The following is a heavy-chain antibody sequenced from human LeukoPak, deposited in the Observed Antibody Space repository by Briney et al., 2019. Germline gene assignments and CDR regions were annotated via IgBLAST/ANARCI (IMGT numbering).Heavy chain of an antibody. CDR2: TRNRADGYTT. CDR3: ARDYFYY. J-gene: IGHJ4*02. Sequence: QPGGSLRLSCAASGFTFSSYWMTWVRQAPGRGLEWIGRTRNRADGYTTYYAASVKGRFTISRDESKNSLYLQMNSLTTEDTAIYYCARDYFYYWGQGTLVTVSS. V-gene: IGHV3-72*01. CDR1: GFTFSSYW.